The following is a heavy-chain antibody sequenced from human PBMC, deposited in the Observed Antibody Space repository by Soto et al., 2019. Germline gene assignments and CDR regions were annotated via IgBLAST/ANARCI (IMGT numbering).Heavy chain of an antibody. D-gene: IGHD1-26*01. CDR1: GFTFSSYA. Sequence: GGSLRLSCAASGFTFSSYAMSWVRQAPGKGLQWVSVIIGSGGTTYYADSVKSRFTISRDNPKNTLYLQMNSLRAEDTAVYYCAKAWSYDYSYYDMDVWGQGTTVTVSS. CDR2: IIGSGGTT. CDR3: AKAWSYDYSYYDMDV. V-gene: IGHV3-23*01. J-gene: IGHJ6*02.